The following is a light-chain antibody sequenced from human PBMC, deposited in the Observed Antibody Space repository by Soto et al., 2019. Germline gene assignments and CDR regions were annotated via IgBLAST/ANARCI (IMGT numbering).Light chain of an antibody. CDR3: ASYTGSNNFV. CDR1: NVDVGGYNY. CDR2: EVS. Sequence: QSVLTQPASVSGSPGQSITISCTGTNVDVGGYNYVSWYQHHPGKAPKLLIFEVSNRPSGVSNRFSGSKSGNTASLTISGLQSEGEADYYCASYTGSNNFVFGTGTKVTVL. V-gene: IGLV2-14*01. J-gene: IGLJ1*01.